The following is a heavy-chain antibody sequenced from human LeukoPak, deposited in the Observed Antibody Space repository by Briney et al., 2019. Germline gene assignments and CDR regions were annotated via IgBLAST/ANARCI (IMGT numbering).Heavy chain of an antibody. CDR3: TRANGYGLIDY. Sequence: SETLSLTCTVSGYSMSSGYFWGWIRQPPGKGLEWIGTMYYSGSTNYNPSLKSRVTISGDTSKNQFSLNLFYVTAADTAMYYCTRANGYGLIDYWGQGTLVTVSS. CDR1: GYSMSSGYF. CDR2: MYYSGST. J-gene: IGHJ4*02. D-gene: IGHD3-10*01. V-gene: IGHV4-38-2*02.